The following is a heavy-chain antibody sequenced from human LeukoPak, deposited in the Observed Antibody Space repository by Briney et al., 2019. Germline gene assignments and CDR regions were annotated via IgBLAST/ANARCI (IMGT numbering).Heavy chain of an antibody. CDR2: MYSGGST. CDR1: GFTVSSNY. V-gene: IGHV3-66*01. Sequence: GGSLRLSCAASGFTVSSNYMSWVRQAPGKGLEWVSVMYSGGSTYYADSVKGRFTISRDNSKNTVYLQMNSLRAEDTAVYYCARDLAYYDSSGSVDYWGQGTLVTVSS. CDR3: ARDLAYYDSSGSVDY. D-gene: IGHD3-22*01. J-gene: IGHJ4*02.